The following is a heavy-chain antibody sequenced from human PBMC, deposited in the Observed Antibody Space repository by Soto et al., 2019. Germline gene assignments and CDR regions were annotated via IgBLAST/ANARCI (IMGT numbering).Heavy chain of an antibody. D-gene: IGHD3-10*01. V-gene: IGHV3-30-3*01. CDR2: ISYDGCNK. CDR1: GFTFSTYS. J-gene: IGHJ6*02. CDR3: PSEPLYYNYYYGMDV. Sequence: QVQLVESGGGVVQPGRSLRLSCAASGFTFSTYSMHWVRQAPGKGLEWVAIISYDGCNKYYADSGKGGFTISRDNSKNELYVQMNSLRAEDTAVYYSPSEPLYYNYYYGMDVWGQGTTVTVSS.